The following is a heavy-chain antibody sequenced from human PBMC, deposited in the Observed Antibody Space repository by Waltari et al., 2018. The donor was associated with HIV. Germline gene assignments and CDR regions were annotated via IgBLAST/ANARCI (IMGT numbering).Heavy chain of an antibody. D-gene: IGHD2-21*01. CDR3: ARDKAVIQPDAFDI. CDR2: IRSSSTTI. V-gene: IGHV3-48*04. Sequence: EVQLVESGGGLVQPGGSLRLSCAASGFTFSTYSMNWVRQAPGKGLEWVSYIRSSSTTIYYAGSVKGRFTISRDNAKNLLYLQMNSLRAEDTAVYYCARDKAVIQPDAFDIWGQGTMVTVSS. J-gene: IGHJ3*02. CDR1: GFTFSTYS.